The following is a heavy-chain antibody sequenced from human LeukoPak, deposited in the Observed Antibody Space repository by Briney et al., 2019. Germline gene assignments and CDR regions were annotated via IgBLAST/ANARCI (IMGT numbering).Heavy chain of an antibody. J-gene: IGHJ5*02. CDR3: ARGLRGYSYGVGPDWFDP. Sequence: PSETLSPTCTVSGGSISSYSWTWIRQPPGKGLEWIAYIYYSGSTTYNPSLKSRVTISVDTSKNQFSLKLSSVTAADTAVYYCARGLRGYSYGVGPDWFDPWGQGTLVTVSS. CDR1: GGSISSYS. V-gene: IGHV4-59*01. CDR2: IYYSGST. D-gene: IGHD5-18*01.